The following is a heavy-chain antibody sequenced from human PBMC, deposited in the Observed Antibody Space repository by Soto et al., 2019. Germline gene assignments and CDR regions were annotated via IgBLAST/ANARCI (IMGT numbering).Heavy chain of an antibody. CDR3: ARAMTTVTTAVDY. V-gene: IGHV1-69*13. CDR1: GGTFSSYA. Sequence: GASVKVSCKASGGTFSSYAISWVRQAPGQGLEWMGGIIPIFDTANYAQKFQGRVTITADESTSTAYMELSRLRTEDTAVYYCARAMTTVTTAVDYWGQGTLVTVSS. D-gene: IGHD4-4*01. J-gene: IGHJ4*02. CDR2: IIPIFDTA.